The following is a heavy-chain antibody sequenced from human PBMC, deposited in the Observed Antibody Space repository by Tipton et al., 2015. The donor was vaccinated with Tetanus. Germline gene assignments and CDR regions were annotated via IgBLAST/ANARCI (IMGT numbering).Heavy chain of an antibody. J-gene: IGHJ4*02. CDR1: GGSISSGSYY. V-gene: IGHV4-61*01. Sequence: TLSLTCTVSGGSISSGSYYWSWVRQPPGKGLEYLGYILYGKSTHFNPSLQSRLSMSGDPVKNQFSLRLTSVTAADTAVYYCARDRRDFAYDSRGFYSPLYYFDNWGQGVRVTVSS. CDR2: ILYGKST. CDR3: ARDRRDFAYDSRGFYSPLYYFDN. D-gene: IGHD3-22*01.